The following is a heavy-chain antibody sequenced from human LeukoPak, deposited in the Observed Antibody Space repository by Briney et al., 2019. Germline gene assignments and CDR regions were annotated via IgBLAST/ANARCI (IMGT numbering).Heavy chain of an antibody. CDR1: GFTFSSYA. J-gene: IGHJ4*02. V-gene: IGHV3-30-3*01. CDR3: ARDRQSMAQYYFDF. D-gene: IGHD5-24*01. Sequence: PGGSLRLSCAASGFTFSSYAMDSVRQAPGRGLGWEEVISYDGSHKYYADSVKGRFTISRDTSKNTVYLQMNSLRPDDTAVYYCARDRQSMAQYYFDFWGQGSLVTVSS. CDR2: ISYDGSHK.